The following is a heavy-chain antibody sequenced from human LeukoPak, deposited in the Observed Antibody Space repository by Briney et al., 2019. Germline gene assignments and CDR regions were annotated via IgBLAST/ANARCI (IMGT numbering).Heavy chain of an antibody. J-gene: IGHJ4*02. CDR3: ARILVGATSFDY. D-gene: IGHD1-26*01. CDR2: IWYDGSNK. CDR1: GFTLSTYG. Sequence: PGGSLRLSCAASGFTLSTYGMHWVRQAPGKGLEWVAVIWYDGSNKYHADSVKGRFTISGDNSKNTLYLQMNSLRAEDTALYYCARILVGATSFDYWGQGTLVTVSS. V-gene: IGHV3-33*01.